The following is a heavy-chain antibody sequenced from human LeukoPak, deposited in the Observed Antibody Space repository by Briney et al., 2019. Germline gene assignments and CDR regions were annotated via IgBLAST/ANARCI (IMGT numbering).Heavy chain of an antibody. V-gene: IGHV1-69*13. D-gene: IGHD3-22*01. J-gene: IGHJ2*01. Sequence: SVKVSCKASGGTFSSYAISWVRQAPGQGLEWMGGIIPIFGTANYAQKFQGRVTITADESTSTAYMELSSLRSEDTAVYYCARSPLPEIYDSSGYYYVHWYFDLWGRGTLVTVSS. CDR3: ARSPLPEIYDSSGYYYVHWYFDL. CDR2: IIPIFGTA. CDR1: GGTFSSYA.